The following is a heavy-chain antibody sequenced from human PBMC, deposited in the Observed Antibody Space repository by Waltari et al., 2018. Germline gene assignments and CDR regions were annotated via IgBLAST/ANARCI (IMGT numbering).Heavy chain of an antibody. CDR2: IFYSGST. CDR3: ARHRGYIDFDY. Sequence: QVQLQESGPGLVKPSETLSLTCTVSGASISSYYWSWIRQPPGKGLEWIGYIFYSGSTKYNPSLKSRVTISVDTSKNQFSLKLSSVTAADTAVYYCARHRGYIDFDYWGQGTLVTVSS. J-gene: IGHJ4*02. CDR1: GASISSYY. D-gene: IGHD3-22*01. V-gene: IGHV4-59*08.